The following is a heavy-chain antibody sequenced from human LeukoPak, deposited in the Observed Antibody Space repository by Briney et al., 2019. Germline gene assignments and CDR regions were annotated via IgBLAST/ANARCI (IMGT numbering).Heavy chain of an antibody. CDR2: ISYSGNT. CDR1: GGSISSNSYY. J-gene: IGHJ4*02. V-gene: IGHV4-39*07. Sequence: ASETLSLTCTVSGGSISSNSYYWAWIRRPPGKGLEWIATISYSGNTYYNPSLQSRLTISVETSKTQFSLRLTSVTAADTAVYHCASRYCGGDCYYAYWGQGTLVTVSS. CDR3: ASRYCGGDCYYAY. D-gene: IGHD2-21*02.